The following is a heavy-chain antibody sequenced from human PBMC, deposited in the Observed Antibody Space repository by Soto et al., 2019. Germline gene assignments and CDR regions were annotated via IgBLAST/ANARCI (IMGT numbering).Heavy chain of an antibody. V-gene: IGHV5-51*01. CDR3: ARGYCTTAICDPWFDP. CDR2: IYPGDSDT. Sequence: GEPLKLSHNGSGSTFTSTCIAWVPQKPRKGLEWMGIIYPGDSDTRYSPSFQGQVTISADKSITTAYLQWSSLKASDTAMYYCARGYCTTAICDPWFDPWGQGTLVTSPQ. CDR1: GSTFTSTC. D-gene: IGHD2-8*01. J-gene: IGHJ5*02.